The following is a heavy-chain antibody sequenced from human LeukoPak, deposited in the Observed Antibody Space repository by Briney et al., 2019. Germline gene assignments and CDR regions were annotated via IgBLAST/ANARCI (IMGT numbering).Heavy chain of an antibody. CDR3: ARELYSGSYSSFDY. D-gene: IGHD1-26*01. J-gene: IGHJ4*02. CDR2: INWNGGST. Sequence: GGSLRLSCAASGFTFDDYGMSWVRQAPGKGLEWVSGINWNGGSTGYADPVKGRFTISRDNAKNSLYLQMNSLRAEDTALYYCARELYSGSYSSFDYWGQGTLVTVSS. CDR1: GFTFDDYG. V-gene: IGHV3-20*04.